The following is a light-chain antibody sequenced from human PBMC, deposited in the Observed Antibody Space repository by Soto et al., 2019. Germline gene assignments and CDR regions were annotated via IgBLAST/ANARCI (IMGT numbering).Light chain of an antibody. CDR1: SSDVGGYNY. V-gene: IGLV2-14*01. Sequence: QSALTQPASVSGSPGQSITISCTGTSSDVGGYNYLSWYQQHQGKAPRVMIYEGSNRPSGVSNRFSGSKSGNTASLTISVLQAEDEADYFCSSYITSGTPVFGGGTKLTVL. CDR3: SSYITSGTPV. CDR2: EGS. J-gene: IGLJ3*02.